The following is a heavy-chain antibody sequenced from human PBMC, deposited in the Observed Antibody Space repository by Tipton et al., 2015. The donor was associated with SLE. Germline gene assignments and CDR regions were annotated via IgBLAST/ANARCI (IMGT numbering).Heavy chain of an antibody. Sequence: SLRLSCAASGFTFVNYAMSWVRQAPGKGLEWVSVIFGGGYTFYADSVKGRFTISKDNSKNTVYLQMNSPRYEDTATYYCARDLWKEGQQPEYWGQGILVTVSS. V-gene: IGHV3-23*03. CDR1: GFTFVNYA. CDR2: IFGGGYT. CDR3: ARDLWKEGQQPEY. J-gene: IGHJ4*02. D-gene: IGHD6-13*01.